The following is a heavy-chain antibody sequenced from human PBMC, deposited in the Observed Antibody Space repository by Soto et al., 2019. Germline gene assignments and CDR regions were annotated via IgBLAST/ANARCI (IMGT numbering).Heavy chain of an antibody. J-gene: IGHJ6*02. CDR1: GGSISSSSYY. V-gene: IGHV4-39*01. CDR2: IYYSGST. D-gene: IGHD6-19*01. Sequence: SETLSLTCTVSGGSISSSSYYWGWIRQPPGKGLEWIGSIYYSGSTYYNPSLKSRVTISVDTSKNQFSLKLSSVTAADTAVYYCARQVYHCIAVAGTRYYYGMDVWGQGTTVTVSS. CDR3: ARQVYHCIAVAGTRYYYGMDV.